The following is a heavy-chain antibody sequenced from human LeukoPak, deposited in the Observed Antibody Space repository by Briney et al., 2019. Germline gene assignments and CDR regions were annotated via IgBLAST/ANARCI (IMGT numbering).Heavy chain of an antibody. V-gene: IGHV3-53*01. J-gene: IGHJ5*02. CDR3: ARDRGYYDSRGWFDP. D-gene: IGHD3-22*01. CDR2: IYSGGST. Sequence: GGSLRLSCAASGFTVSSNYMSWVRQAPGKGLEWVSVIYSGGSTYYADSVKGRFTISRDNSKNTLYLQMNSLRAEDTAVYYCARDRGYYDSRGWFDPWGQGTLVTVSS. CDR1: GFTVSSNY.